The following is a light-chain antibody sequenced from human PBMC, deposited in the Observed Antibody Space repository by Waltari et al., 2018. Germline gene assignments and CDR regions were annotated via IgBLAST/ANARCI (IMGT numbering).Light chain of an antibody. CDR3: QQYYSTLG. CDR1: QTVLYSSNNKNY. CDR2: WAS. V-gene: IGKV4-1*01. Sequence: DIVMTQSPDSLAVSLCDRATINCKSSQTVLYSSNNKNYLAWYQQKPGQPPKLLIYWASTRESGVPDRFSGSGSGTDFTLTISSLQAEDVAVYYCQQYYSTLGFGQGTKLEIK. J-gene: IGKJ2*03.